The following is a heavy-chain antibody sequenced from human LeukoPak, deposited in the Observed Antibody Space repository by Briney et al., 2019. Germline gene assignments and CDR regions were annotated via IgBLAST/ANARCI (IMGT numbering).Heavy chain of an antibody. J-gene: IGHJ4*02. V-gene: IGHV3-30-3*01. CDR2: ISYDKNNE. Sequence: GRSLRLSCAASGFTFGAYAMHWVRQAPGKGLEWVAVISYDKNNEYYADSVKGRFTISRDNAKNSLYLQMNSLRAEDTAVYYCARDRGSQDYWGQGTLVTVSS. D-gene: IGHD3-10*01. CDR1: GFTFGAYA. CDR3: ARDRGSQDY.